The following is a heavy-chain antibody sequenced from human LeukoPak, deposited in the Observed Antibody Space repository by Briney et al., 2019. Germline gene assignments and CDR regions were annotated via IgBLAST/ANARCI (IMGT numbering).Heavy chain of an antibody. Sequence: TSETLSLTCAVSGYSISSGYYWGWIRQPPGKGLEWIGSIYHSGSTYYNPSLKSRVTMSVDTSKNQFSLKLSSVTAADTAVYYCASCRDGYNFDYWGQGTLVTVSS. J-gene: IGHJ4*02. CDR3: ASCRDGYNFDY. D-gene: IGHD5-24*01. V-gene: IGHV4-38-2*01. CDR1: GYSISSGYY. CDR2: IYHSGST.